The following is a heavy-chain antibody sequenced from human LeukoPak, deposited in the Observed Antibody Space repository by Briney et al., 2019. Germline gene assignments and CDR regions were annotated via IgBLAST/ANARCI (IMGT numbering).Heavy chain of an antibody. CDR3: ARRGVASAKWYYFDY. J-gene: IGHJ4*02. CDR2: IYNSGST. CDR1: GDSISSYY. D-gene: IGHD2-15*01. Sequence: SETLSLTRTVSGDSISSYYWSWIRQPPGKGLEWIGYIYNSGSTNYNPSLKSRVTISVDTSKNQFSLKLSSVTAADTAVYYCARRGVASAKWYYFDYWGQGSLVTVSS. V-gene: IGHV4-59*01.